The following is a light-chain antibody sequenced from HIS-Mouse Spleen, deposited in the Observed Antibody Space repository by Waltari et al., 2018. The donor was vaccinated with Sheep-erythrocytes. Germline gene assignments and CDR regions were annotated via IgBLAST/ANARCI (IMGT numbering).Light chain of an antibody. CDR1: SSNIGSNT. J-gene: IGLJ2*01. V-gene: IGLV1-44*01. CDR3: AAWDDSLNGVV. Sequence: QSVLTQPPSASGTPGQRVTISCSGSSSNIGSNTVNWYQQLPGTAPKLLIYSNNQRPCGVPERFSGSKSGTSASLAISGLQSEDEADYYCAAWDDSLNGVVFGGGTKLTVL. CDR2: SNN.